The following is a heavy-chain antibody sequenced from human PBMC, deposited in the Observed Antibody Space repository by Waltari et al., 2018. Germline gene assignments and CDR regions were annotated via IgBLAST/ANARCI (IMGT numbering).Heavy chain of an antibody. V-gene: IGHV4-38-2*01. Sequence: QVQLQESGPGLVKPSETLSLTCAVSGGSISGGYDWSWIRQPPGKGLEWIGYIYGSSGSTNYNPSLKNRVTISKDTSKNQFSLKLSSVTAADTAVYYCASPPYYGRGDYFDYWGQGVLVTVSS. CDR2: IYGSSGST. CDR3: ASPPYYGRGDYFDY. CDR1: GGSISGGYD. J-gene: IGHJ4*02. D-gene: IGHD4-17*01.